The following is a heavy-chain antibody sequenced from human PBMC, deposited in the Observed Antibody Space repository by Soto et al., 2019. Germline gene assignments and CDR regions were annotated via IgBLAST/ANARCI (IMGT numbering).Heavy chain of an antibody. CDR2: ISAYNGNT. Sequence: QVQLVQSGAEVKKPGASVKVSCKASGYTFTSYGISWVRQAPGQGLEWMGWISAYNGNTNYAQKLQGRVTMTTDTTTSTAYMELRSVRSDDTAVYYCARNGVYCSGGSCSLGERVWFDPWGQGTLVTVSS. CDR3: ARNGVYCSGGSCSLGERVWFDP. J-gene: IGHJ5*02. CDR1: GYTFTSYG. D-gene: IGHD2-15*01. V-gene: IGHV1-18*01.